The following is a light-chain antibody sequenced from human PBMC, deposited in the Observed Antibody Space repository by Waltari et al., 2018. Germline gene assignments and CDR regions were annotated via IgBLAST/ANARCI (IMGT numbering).Light chain of an antibody. CDR1: QSISSY. Sequence: DIQMTQSPSSLSASVGDRVTITCRASQSISSYLNWYQQKPGKAPKLLIYAASSLQSGVPSRFSGSGSGTDFTLTISSLQPEDFAVYFCQKYGRTPRPFGGGTKVEI. CDR2: AAS. J-gene: IGKJ4*01. CDR3: QKYGRTPRP. V-gene: IGKV1-39*02.